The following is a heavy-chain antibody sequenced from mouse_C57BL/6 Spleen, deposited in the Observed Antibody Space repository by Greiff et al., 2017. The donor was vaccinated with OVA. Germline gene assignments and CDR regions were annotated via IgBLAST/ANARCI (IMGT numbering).Heavy chain of an antibody. CDR2: ISSGGDYI. CDR3: TRDLITTVVANYAMDY. Sequence: EVKVVESGEGLVKPGGSLKLSCAASGFTFSSYAMSWVRQTPEKRLEWVAYISSGGDYIYYADTVKGRFTISRDNARNTLYLQMSSLKSEDTAMYYCTRDLITTVVANYAMDYWGQGTSVTVSS. CDR1: GFTFSSYA. V-gene: IGHV5-9-1*02. D-gene: IGHD1-1*01. J-gene: IGHJ4*01.